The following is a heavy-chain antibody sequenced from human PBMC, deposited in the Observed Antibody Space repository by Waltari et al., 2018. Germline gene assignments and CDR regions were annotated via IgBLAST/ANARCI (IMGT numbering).Heavy chain of an antibody. V-gene: IGHV3-7*04. CDR3: ARGVTTVEY. CDR1: GFTFTNHW. Sequence: EVQLVESGGGLVQPGGSLRLSCSGSGFTFTNHWMGWVRQAPGNGPEWVASIKQDGSEKYYVDSMKGRFAISRDNAKNSLSLQMDSLRAEDTAVYFCARGVTTVEYWGQGTLVTVSS. J-gene: IGHJ4*02. CDR2: IKQDGSEK. D-gene: IGHD2-21*02.